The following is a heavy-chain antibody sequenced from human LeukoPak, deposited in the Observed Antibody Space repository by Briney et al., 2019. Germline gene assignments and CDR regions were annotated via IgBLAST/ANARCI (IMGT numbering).Heavy chain of an antibody. Sequence: GGSLRLSCAASGFTFSSYSMNWVRQAPGKGLEWVSYISSSSSTIYYADSVKGRFTISRDNAKNSLYLQMNSLRAEDTAVYYCASQVVVPALYYFDYWGQGTLVTVSS. D-gene: IGHD2-2*01. CDR1: GFTFSSYS. CDR2: ISSSSSTI. V-gene: IGHV3-48*04. J-gene: IGHJ4*02. CDR3: ASQVVVPALYYFDY.